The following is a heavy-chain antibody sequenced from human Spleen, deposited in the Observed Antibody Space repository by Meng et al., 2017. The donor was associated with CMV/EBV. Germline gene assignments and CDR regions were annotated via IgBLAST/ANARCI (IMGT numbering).Heavy chain of an antibody. D-gene: IGHD1-14*01. CDR1: RGSFSNYF. CDR2: IYYSGST. J-gene: IGHJ3*01. V-gene: IGHV4-59*01. CDR3: ARWDRTWIDGFDV. Sequence: SETLSLTCTVSRGSFSNYFWSWIRQAPGKGLEWIGYIYYSGSTNYKPSLKSRVTISVDTSKNEFSLTMTSVTAADTAVYYCARWDRTWIDGFDVWGQGTAVTVSS.